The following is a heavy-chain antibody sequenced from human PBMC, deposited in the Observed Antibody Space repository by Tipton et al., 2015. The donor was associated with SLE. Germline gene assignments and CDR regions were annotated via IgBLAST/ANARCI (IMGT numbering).Heavy chain of an antibody. D-gene: IGHD3-16*01. Sequence: TLSLTCTVSGGSISSGSYYWSWIRQPAGKGLEWIGRIYTSGSTNYNPSLKSRVTISVDTSKNQFSLKLSSVTAADTAVYYCARTLAWGGIDYWGQGTLVTVSS. CDR1: GGSISSGSYY. V-gene: IGHV4-61*02. J-gene: IGHJ4*02. CDR3: ARTLAWGGIDY. CDR2: IYTSGST.